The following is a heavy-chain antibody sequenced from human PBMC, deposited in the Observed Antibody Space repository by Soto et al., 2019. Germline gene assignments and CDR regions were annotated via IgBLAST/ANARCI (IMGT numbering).Heavy chain of an antibody. V-gene: IGHV3-30*18. CDR2: ISYDGSNK. CDR1: GFTFGSYG. J-gene: IGHJ5*02. Sequence: SLRLSCAASGFTFGSYGMHWVRQAPGKGLEWVAVISYDGSNKYYADSVKGRFTISRDNSKNTLYLQMNSLRAEDTAVYYCAKALRFLEWLPPSPWGQGTPVTVSS. D-gene: IGHD3-3*01. CDR3: AKALRFLEWLPPSP.